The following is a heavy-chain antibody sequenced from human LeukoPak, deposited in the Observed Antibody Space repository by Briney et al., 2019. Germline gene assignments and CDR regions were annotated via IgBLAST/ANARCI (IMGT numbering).Heavy chain of an antibody. Sequence: GGSLRLYCAASGFTFNTYAMSWVRQAPGKGLECVSGIGGSGDRTFYADSVKGRFTISRDNSKNTLYLQMNSLRAEDTAIYYCAKRDYPETSGYAPLFQHWGQGTLVTVSS. CDR2: IGGSGDRT. V-gene: IGHV3-23*01. CDR3: AKRDYPETSGYAPLFQH. J-gene: IGHJ1*01. D-gene: IGHD3-22*01. CDR1: GFTFNTYA.